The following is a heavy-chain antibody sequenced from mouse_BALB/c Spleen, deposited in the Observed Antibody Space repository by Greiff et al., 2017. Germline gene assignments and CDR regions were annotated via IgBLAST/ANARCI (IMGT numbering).Heavy chain of an antibody. CDR3: TSHYYYSLFDY. D-gene: IGHD1-2*01. CDR2: IDPENGDT. J-gene: IGHJ2*01. V-gene: IGHV14-4*02. CDR1: GFNIKDYY. Sequence: VQLQQSGAELVRSGASVKLSCTASGFNIKDYYMHWVKQRPEQGLEWIGWIDPENGDTEYAPKFQGKATMTADTSSNTAYLQLSSLTSEDTAVYYCTSHYYYSLFDYWGQGTTLTVSS.